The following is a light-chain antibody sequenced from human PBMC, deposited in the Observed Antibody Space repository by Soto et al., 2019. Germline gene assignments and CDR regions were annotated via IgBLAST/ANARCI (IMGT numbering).Light chain of an antibody. CDR2: GTN. J-gene: IGLJ1*01. V-gene: IGLV8-61*01. CDR3: VLYMGGGTYV. CDR1: SGSVSTGHF. Sequence: QTVVTQEPSFSVSPGGTVTLTCGLSSGSVSTGHFPSWYQQTPGQAPRTLIYGTNSRAPGVPDRFSGSILGTKAALNITGAQADDESDYYCVLYMGGGTYVFGAETQLTVL.